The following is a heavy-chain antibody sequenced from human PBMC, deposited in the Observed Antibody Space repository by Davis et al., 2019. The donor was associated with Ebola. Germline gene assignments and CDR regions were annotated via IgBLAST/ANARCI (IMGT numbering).Heavy chain of an antibody. J-gene: IGHJ3*02. CDR3: ASAAGGAFDI. D-gene: IGHD3-10*01. CDR2: ISSSSSYI. CDR1: GFTFSSYS. V-gene: IGHV3-21*01. Sequence: PGGSLRLSCAASGFTFSSYSMNWVRQAPGKGLEWVSSISSSSSYIYYADSVKGRFTISRDNAKNSLYLQMNSLRAEDTAVYYCASAAGGAFDIWGQGTMVTVPS.